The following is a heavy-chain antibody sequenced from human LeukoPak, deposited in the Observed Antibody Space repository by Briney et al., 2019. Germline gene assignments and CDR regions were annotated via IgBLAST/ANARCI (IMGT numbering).Heavy chain of an antibody. J-gene: IGHJ6*03. V-gene: IGHV4-59*12. Sequence: PSETLSLTCTVSGGSISSYYWSWIRQPPGKGLEWIGYIYYSGSTNYNPSLKSRVTISVDKSKNQFSLKLSSVTAADTAVYYCARKWGDEVYYYYYMDVWGKGTTVTVSS. D-gene: IGHD3-16*01. CDR1: GGSISSYY. CDR3: ARKWGDEVYYYYYMDV. CDR2: IYYSGST.